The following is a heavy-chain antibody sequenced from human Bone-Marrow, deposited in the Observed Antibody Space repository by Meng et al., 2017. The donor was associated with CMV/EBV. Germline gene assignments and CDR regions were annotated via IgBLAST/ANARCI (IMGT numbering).Heavy chain of an antibody. J-gene: IGHJ4*02. D-gene: IGHD3-3*01. CDR2: IYYSGST. Sequence: GSLRLSCTVSGGSISSYYWSWIRQPPGKGLEWIGYIYYSGSTNYNPSLKSRVTISVDTSKSQFSLKLRSVTAADTAVYYCARGDDFWSGYLSSLALDYWGQGTLVTVSS. CDR3: ARGDDFWSGYLSSLALDY. V-gene: IGHV4-59*01. CDR1: GGSISSYY.